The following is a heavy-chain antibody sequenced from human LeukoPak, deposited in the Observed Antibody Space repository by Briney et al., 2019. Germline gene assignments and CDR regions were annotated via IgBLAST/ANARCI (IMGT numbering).Heavy chain of an antibody. CDR1: GGTFSSYA. D-gene: IGHD3-10*01. J-gene: IGHJ2*01. Sequence: SVKASCKASGGTFSSYAISWVRQAPGQGLEWMGGIIPIFGTANYAQKFQGRVTITTDESTSTAYMELSSLRSEDTAVYYCARGPYGALHWYFDLWGRGTLVTVSS. CDR2: IIPIFGTA. CDR3: ARGPYGALHWYFDL. V-gene: IGHV1-69*05.